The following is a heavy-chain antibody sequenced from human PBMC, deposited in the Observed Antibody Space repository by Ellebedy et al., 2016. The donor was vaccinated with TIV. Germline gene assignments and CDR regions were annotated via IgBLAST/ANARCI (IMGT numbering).Heavy chain of an antibody. CDR2: IYSSGIT. CDR1: GGSFSGHF. CDR3: ARDSFYGLGSYYSETYFDY. Sequence: MPSETLSPTCTVSGGSFSGHFWSWIRQPAGKRPERIGRIYSSGITVYNPALKSRVAMSVDNSMNQFSLKLTSVTAADTAVYYCARDSFYGLGSYYSETYFDYWGQGTLVTVSS. V-gene: IGHV4-4*07. J-gene: IGHJ4*02. D-gene: IGHD3-10*01.